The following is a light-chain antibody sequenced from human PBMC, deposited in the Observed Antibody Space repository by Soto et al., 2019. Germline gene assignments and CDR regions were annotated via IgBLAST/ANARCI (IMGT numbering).Light chain of an antibody. CDR2: AAS. J-gene: IGKJ5*01. V-gene: IGKV3-15*01. CDR3: QQYNRWTLIS. Sequence: ELMMTQSPATLSVSPGERATLSCRASQSISGNIAWYQQKPGQAPRLLIYAASIRASGIPARFSGTGFGREFTPSISSLQSEDSAVYYCQQYNRWTLISFGQGTRLEIK. CDR1: QSISGN.